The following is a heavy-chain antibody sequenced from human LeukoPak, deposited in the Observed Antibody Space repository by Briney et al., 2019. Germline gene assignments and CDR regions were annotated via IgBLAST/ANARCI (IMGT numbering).Heavy chain of an antibody. CDR1: GFTFSSYE. Sequence: GGSLRLSCAASGFTFSSYEMNWVRQAPGKGLEWVSSISNSGDTTYYADSVKGRFTISRDISKKILYLQMNSLRAEDTAVYHCAKPVGIHLWLLGGGFDYWGHGTLVTVSS. D-gene: IGHD5-18*01. CDR3: AKPVGIHLWLLGGGFDY. CDR2: ISNSGDTT. V-gene: IGHV3-23*01. J-gene: IGHJ4*01.